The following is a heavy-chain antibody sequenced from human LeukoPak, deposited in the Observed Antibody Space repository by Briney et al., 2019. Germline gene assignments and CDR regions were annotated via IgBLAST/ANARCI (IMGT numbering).Heavy chain of an antibody. V-gene: IGHV4-34*01. Sequence: SETLSLTCAVYGGSFSGYYWSWIRQPPGKGLEWIGEINHSGSTNYNPSLKSRVTISVDTSKNQFSLKLSSVTAADTAVYYCATAMYYDFWSGGNARDYWGQGTLVTVSS. J-gene: IGHJ4*02. D-gene: IGHD3-3*01. CDR1: GGSFSGYY. CDR3: ATAMYYDFWSGGNARDY. CDR2: INHSGST.